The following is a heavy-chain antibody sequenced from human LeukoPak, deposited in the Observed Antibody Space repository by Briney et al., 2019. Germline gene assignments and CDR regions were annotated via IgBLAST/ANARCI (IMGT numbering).Heavy chain of an antibody. V-gene: IGHV3-30*02. J-gene: IGHJ4*02. CDR2: IGHDGSYQ. CDR3: AKNRDSSDYPRDFDF. CDR1: GFTFSSYG. D-gene: IGHD3-22*01. Sequence: GGSLRLSCAAFGFTFSSYGMHWVRQTPGKGLEWVAFIGHDGSYQQYADSVKGRFTVSRDNSKDMVYLQMNSLRTEDTAVYYCAKNRDSSDYPRDFDFWGQGTLVTVSS.